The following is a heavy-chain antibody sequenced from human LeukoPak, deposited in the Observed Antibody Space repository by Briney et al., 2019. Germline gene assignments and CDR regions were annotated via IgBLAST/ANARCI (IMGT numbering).Heavy chain of an antibody. V-gene: IGHV3-48*03. CDR1: GFTFSTYE. D-gene: IGHD3-22*01. CDR3: VVITWDY. CDR2: ISSSGSTI. Sequence: TGGSLRLSCAASGFTFSTYEMNWVRQAPGKGLERVSYISSSGSTIYYADSVKGRFTISRDNAENSLYPQMNSLRAEDTAIYYCVVITWDYWGQGTLVTVSS. J-gene: IGHJ4*02.